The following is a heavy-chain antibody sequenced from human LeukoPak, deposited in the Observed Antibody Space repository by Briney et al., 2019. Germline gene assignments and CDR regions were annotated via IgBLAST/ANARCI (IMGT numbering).Heavy chain of an antibody. J-gene: IGHJ4*02. Sequence: GSLRLSCAASGFTFNKVWMNWVRQAPGKGLEWVSYISSSGSTIYYADSVKGRFTISRDNAKNSLYLQMNSLRVEDTAVYYCARGSITIFGLVTLWGQGTLVTVSS. V-gene: IGHV3-48*03. CDR1: GFTFNKVW. CDR2: ISSSGSTI. D-gene: IGHD3-3*01. CDR3: ARGSITIFGLVTL.